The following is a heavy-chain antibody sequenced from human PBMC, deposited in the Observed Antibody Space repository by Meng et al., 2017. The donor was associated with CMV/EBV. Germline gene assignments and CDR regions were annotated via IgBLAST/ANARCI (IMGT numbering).Heavy chain of an antibody. D-gene: IGHD1-26*01. Sequence: RESGHVLVKPSETLSLTCNVSGGSISSSSYDWGWIRQPPGKGLEWIGSIYYSGSTYYNPSLKSRVTISVDTSKNQFSLKLSSVTAADTAVYYCASIVGAQDYWGQGTLVTVSS. V-gene: IGHV4-39*07. CDR2: IYYSGST. J-gene: IGHJ4*02. CDR3: ASIVGAQDY. CDR1: GGSISSSSYD.